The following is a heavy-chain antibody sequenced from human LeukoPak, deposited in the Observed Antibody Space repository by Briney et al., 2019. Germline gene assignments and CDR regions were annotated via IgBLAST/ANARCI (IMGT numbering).Heavy chain of an antibody. V-gene: IGHV4-39*01. Sequence: SETLSLTCTVSGGSISSSSYYWGWIRQPPGKGLEWIGSIYYSGSTYYNPSLKSRVTISVDTSKNQFSLKLSSVTAADTAVYYCARHRPSGWYGSYYYGMDVWGQGTTVTVSS. CDR2: IYYSGST. CDR1: GGSISSSSYY. D-gene: IGHD6-19*01. CDR3: ARHRPSGWYGSYYYGMDV. J-gene: IGHJ6*02.